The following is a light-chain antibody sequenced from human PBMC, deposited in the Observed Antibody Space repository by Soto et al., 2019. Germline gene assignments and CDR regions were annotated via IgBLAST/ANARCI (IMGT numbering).Light chain of an antibody. CDR2: EAS. CDR1: QTISSW. Sequence: DIQMTQSPSTLSASVGDRLTITCRASQTISSWLAWYRQKPGKAPKLLIYEASSLESGVPSRFSGSGSGTEFTLTISCLRPDDFATYYCQQYTSYPLTFGGGTKVEIK. CDR3: QQYTSYPLT. J-gene: IGKJ4*01. V-gene: IGKV1-5*03.